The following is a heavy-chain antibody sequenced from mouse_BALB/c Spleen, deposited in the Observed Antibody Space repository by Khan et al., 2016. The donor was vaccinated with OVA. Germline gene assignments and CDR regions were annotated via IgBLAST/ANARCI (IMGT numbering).Heavy chain of an antibody. CDR2: ISYSGST. CDR3: ARTARIKY. D-gene: IGHD1-2*01. J-gene: IGHJ2*01. CDR1: GYSITSGYG. V-gene: IGHV3-2*02. Sequence: EVELVQSGPGLVKPSQTLSLTCTVTGYSITSGYGWNWIRQFPGNKLEWMGYISYSGSTNYNQSLKSRISISLDTSKNQLFLQLNSVTTEDTATYYCARTARIKYWGQGTTLTVSS.